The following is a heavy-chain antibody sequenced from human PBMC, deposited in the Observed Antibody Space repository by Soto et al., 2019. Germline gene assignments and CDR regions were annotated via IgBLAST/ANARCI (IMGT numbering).Heavy chain of an antibody. D-gene: IGHD3-9*01. J-gene: IGHJ4*02. V-gene: IGHV3-7*03. CDR2: IKQDGSEK. CDR3: ASDILTGSLFDY. Sequence: PVGSLRLSCTASGFTFSSYWMSWVRQAPGKGLEWVANIKQDGSEKYYVDSVKGRFTISRDNAKNSLYLQMNSLRAEDTAVYYCASDILTGSLFDYWGQGTLVTVSS. CDR1: GFTFSSYW.